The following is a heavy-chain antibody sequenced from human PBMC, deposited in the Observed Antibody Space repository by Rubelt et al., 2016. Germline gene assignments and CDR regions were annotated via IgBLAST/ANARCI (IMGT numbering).Heavy chain of an antibody. CDR3: ARTSGYDSGWNDA. V-gene: IGHV3-23*01. CDR2: ISGGGGSA. J-gene: IGHJ5*02. Sequence: GSGGGLVQPGGSLRLSCASSGFTFTTHGLSWVRQAPGKGLEWVSTISGGGGSAYYADSVRGRFTLSRNNSKNALYLRMNSLRVDDTAAYYCARTSGYDSGWNDAGGQGTLVTVSS. D-gene: IGHD6-19*01. CDR1: GFTFTTHG.